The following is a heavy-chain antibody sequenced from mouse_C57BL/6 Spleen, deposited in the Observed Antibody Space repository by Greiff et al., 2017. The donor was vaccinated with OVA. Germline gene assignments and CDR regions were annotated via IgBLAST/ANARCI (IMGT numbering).Heavy chain of an antibody. V-gene: IGHV2-5*01. Sequence: QVHVKQSGPGLVQPSQSLSITCTVSGFSLTSYGVHWVRQSPGKGLEWLGVIWRGGSTDYNAAFMSRLSITKDNSKSQVFFKMNSLQADDTAIYYCAKNDYDEGYAMDYWGQGTSVTVSS. D-gene: IGHD2-4*01. CDR1: GFSLTSYG. CDR3: AKNDYDEGYAMDY. J-gene: IGHJ4*01. CDR2: IWRGGST.